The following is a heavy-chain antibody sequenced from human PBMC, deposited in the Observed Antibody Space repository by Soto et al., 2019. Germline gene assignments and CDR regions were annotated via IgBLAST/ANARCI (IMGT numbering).Heavy chain of an antibody. CDR2: IYYSGST. CDR3: ASEPDFWSGYYAGGFDY. V-gene: IGHV4-39*01. J-gene: IGHJ4*02. D-gene: IGHD3-3*01. CDR1: GGSISSSSYY. Sequence: ASETLSLTCTVSGGSISSSSYYWGWIRQPPGKGLEWIGSIYYSGSTYYNPSLKSRVTISVDTSKNQFSLKLSSVTAADTAVYYCASEPDFWSGYYAGGFDYWGQGTLVTVSS.